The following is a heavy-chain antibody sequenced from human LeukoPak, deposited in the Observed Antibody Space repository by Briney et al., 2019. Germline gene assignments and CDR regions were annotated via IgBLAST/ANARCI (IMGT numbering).Heavy chain of an antibody. CDR3: ATSPLYYDILTGYHYYYGMDV. Sequence: SETLSLTCTVSGGSISSYYWSWIRQPPGKGLEWIGYIYYSGSTNYNPSLKSRVTISVDTSKNQFSLKLSSVTAADTAVYYCATSPLYYDILTGYHYYYGMDVWGQGTTVTVSS. CDR2: IYYSGST. CDR1: GGSISSYY. V-gene: IGHV4-59*01. D-gene: IGHD3-9*01. J-gene: IGHJ6*02.